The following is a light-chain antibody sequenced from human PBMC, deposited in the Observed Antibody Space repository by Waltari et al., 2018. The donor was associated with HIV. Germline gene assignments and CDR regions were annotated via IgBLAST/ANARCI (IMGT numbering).Light chain of an antibody. J-gene: IGLJ1*01. CDR3: AAWDDSLNGYV. CDR1: SSHLGSNA. CDR2: YDD. V-gene: IGLV1-36*01. Sequence: QSVLTQPPSVSEAPRPRVTISCSGSSSHLGSNAVNWYQQVPGKAPKLLIYYDDLFSSGVSDRFSGSKSGTSASLAIRGLQSEDEADYYCAAWDDSLNGYVFGSGTKVTVL.